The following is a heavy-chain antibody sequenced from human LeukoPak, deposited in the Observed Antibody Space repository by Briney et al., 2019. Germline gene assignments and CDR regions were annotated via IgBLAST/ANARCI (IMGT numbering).Heavy chain of an antibody. D-gene: IGHD6-19*01. CDR1: GFTFSSYD. CDR2: IRSDGVTT. CDR3: ARRKSSGWLDY. J-gene: IGHJ4*02. Sequence: GGSLRLSCAASGFTFSSYDIYWVRQAPGKGPEYVSGIRSDGVTTYYANSLKGRFTTSRDNSKNMVYLQMGSLRVEDMAVYYCARRKSSGWLDYWGQGTLVTVSS. V-gene: IGHV3-64*01.